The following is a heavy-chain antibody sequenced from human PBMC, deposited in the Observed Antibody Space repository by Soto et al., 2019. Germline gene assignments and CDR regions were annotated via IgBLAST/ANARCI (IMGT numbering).Heavy chain of an antibody. V-gene: IGHV3-30*18. CDR3: AKERRWELRYYYYGMDV. D-gene: IGHD1-26*01. CDR1: GFTFSSYG. CDR2: ISYDGSNK. Sequence: QVQLVESGGGVVQPGRSLRLSCAASGFTFSSYGMHWVRQAPGKGLEWVAVISYDGSNKYYADSVKGRFTISRDNSKTTLYLQMNSLRAEDTAVYYCAKERRWELRYYYYGMDVWGQGTTVTVSS. J-gene: IGHJ6*02.